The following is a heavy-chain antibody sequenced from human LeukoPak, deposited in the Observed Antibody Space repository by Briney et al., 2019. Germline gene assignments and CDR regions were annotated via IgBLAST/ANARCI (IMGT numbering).Heavy chain of an antibody. CDR2: INPNSGGT. V-gene: IGHV1-2*02. CDR1: GYTFTGYY. D-gene: IGHD3-10*01. CDR3: ARVGITMVRGVGRWFDP. J-gene: IGHJ5*02. Sequence: ASVKVSCKASGYTFTGYYMHWVRQAPGQGLEWMGWINPNSGGTNYAQKFQGRVTMTRDTSISTAYMELSRLRSDDTAVYYCARVGITMVRGVGRWFDPWGQGTLVTVSS.